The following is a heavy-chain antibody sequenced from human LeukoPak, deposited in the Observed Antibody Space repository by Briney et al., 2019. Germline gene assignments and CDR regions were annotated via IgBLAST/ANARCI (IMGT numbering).Heavy chain of an antibody. V-gene: IGHV4-59*01. Sequence: SETLSLTCSVSGGSISSYYWSWIRQPPGKGLEWIGYIYYSGSTNYNPSLKSRVTISVDTSKNQFSLKLSSVTAADTAVYYCARRRGDYWGQGTLVTVSS. CDR2: IYYSGST. J-gene: IGHJ4*02. CDR1: GGSISSYY. CDR3: ARRRGDY.